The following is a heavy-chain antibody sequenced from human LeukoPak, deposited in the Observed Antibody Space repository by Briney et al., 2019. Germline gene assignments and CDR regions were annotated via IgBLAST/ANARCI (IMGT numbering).Heavy chain of an antibody. CDR2: INRSGST. V-gene: IGHV4-34*01. Sequence: SETLSLTCAVYGGSFSGYYWSWIRQPPGKGLEWIGEINRSGSTNYNPSLKSRVTISVDTSKNQFSLKLSSVTAADTAVYYCARKGGYDSYYFDYWGQGTRVTVSS. D-gene: IGHD5-12*01. J-gene: IGHJ4*02. CDR3: ARKGGYDSYYFDY. CDR1: GGSFSGYY.